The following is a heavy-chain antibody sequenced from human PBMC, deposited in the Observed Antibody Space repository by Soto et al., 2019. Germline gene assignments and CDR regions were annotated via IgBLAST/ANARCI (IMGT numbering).Heavy chain of an antibody. CDR2: ISSNSAYI. V-gene: IGHV3-21*01. CDR3: TRDASRDSSARGWFDP. D-gene: IGHD6-13*01. Sequence: GGSLRLSCAASGFKFRRFTMNCVRRSPANGMEWVSTISSNSAYIYYTDALRGRFTISRDNAKNSLHLQMNSLRAEDTAVYYCTRDASRDSSARGWFDPWGPGTLVTVSS. CDR1: GFKFRRFT. J-gene: IGHJ5*02.